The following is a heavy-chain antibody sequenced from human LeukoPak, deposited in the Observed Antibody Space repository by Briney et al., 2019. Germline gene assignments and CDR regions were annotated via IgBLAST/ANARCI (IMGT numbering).Heavy chain of an antibody. Sequence: PSETLSLTCTVSVGSISSYYWSWIRQPPGKGLEWIGYISYSGSTNYNPSLKSRVTISVDTSRNQFSLKLSSVTAADTAVYYCARRNFGDYDHYFDYWGQGTLVTVSS. D-gene: IGHD4-17*01. CDR1: VGSISSYY. CDR3: ARRNFGDYDHYFDY. J-gene: IGHJ4*02. CDR2: ISYSGST. V-gene: IGHV4-59*08.